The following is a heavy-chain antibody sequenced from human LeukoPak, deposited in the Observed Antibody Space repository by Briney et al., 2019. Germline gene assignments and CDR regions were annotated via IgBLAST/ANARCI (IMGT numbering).Heavy chain of an antibody. CDR2: IYYTGTT. J-gene: IGHJ4*02. D-gene: IGHD6-6*01. Sequence: SEILSLTCTVSGGSISGTYYWSWIRQPPGKRLEWIGYIYYTGTTDSNPSLKSRVTISLDTSKNQFSLKLSSVAAADTAVYYCARHNFARPFDYWGQGTLVTVSS. V-gene: IGHV4-59*08. CDR3: ARHNFARPFDY. CDR1: GGSISGTYY.